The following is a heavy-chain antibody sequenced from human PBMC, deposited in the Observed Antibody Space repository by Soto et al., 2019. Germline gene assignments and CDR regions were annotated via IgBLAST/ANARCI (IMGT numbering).Heavy chain of an antibody. Sequence: PSETLSLTCTVSGGFIRSYCWSWVRQPAGRGLEWIGRFCTSGGSNYNPPLKSRVSMSADMSSNQFSLKMNSVTAADTAVYYCARDFPGRFDPWGQGTLVTVS. CDR1: GGFIRSYC. CDR3: ARDFPGRFDP. CDR2: FCTSGGS. D-gene: IGHD1-26*01. J-gene: IGHJ5*02. V-gene: IGHV4-4*07.